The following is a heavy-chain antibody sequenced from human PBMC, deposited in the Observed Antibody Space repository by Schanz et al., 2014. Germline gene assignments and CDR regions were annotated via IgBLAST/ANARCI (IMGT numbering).Heavy chain of an antibody. J-gene: IGHJ4*02. CDR2: INPSSGTT. Sequence: QVQLVQSGAEVKKPGASVKVSCKASGYTFTSYYIHWVRQAPGQGLEWMGKINPSSGTTRIAQNFQGRLTVTRDTSTSTVNMELSSLRSEDTAGYYCARGGFFDSTSFDSWGQGTLVTVSS. CDR1: GYTFTSYY. CDR3: ARGGFFDSTSFDS. D-gene: IGHD2-2*01. V-gene: IGHV1-46*03.